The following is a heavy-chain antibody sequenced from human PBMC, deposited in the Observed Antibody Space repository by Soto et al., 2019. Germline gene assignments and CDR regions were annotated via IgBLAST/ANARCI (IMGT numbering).Heavy chain of an antibody. D-gene: IGHD5-18*01. Sequence: SLRLSCAASGFTFSDYYMSWIRQAPGKGLECVSYISSSSSYTNYADSVKGRFTISRDNSKNTLYLQMNSLRAEDTAVYYCARGAVDTAPYYYGMDVWGQGTTVNVSS. V-gene: IGHV3-11*06. CDR3: ARGAVDTAPYYYGMDV. J-gene: IGHJ6*02. CDR2: ISSSSSYT. CDR1: GFTFSDYY.